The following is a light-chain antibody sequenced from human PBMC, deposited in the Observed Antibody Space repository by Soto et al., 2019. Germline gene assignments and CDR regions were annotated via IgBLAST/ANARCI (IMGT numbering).Light chain of an antibody. J-gene: IGLJ1*01. CDR2: EVR. V-gene: IGLV2-14*03. Sequence: QSALTQPASVSGSPGQSITISCTGTSSVVGAYDFVSWYQQHPDKAPKLMIYEVRNRPSGVSNRFSGSKSVNTATLTISGLQAEDEADYHCSSYTTSRTRVFGTGTKVTVL. CDR3: SSYTTSRTRV. CDR1: SSVVGAYDF.